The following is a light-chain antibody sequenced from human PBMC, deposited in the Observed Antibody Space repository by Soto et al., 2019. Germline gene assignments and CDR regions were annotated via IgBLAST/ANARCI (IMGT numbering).Light chain of an antibody. Sequence: DIQMTQSPSSLSASVGDRVTITCRASQTIRSYLNWYQQKPGKAPVLLISAASSLQSGVPSRFSGSVSGTDFTLTISSLQPEDFATYYCQQSFSIPPLTFGGGTKVEIK. V-gene: IGKV1-39*01. J-gene: IGKJ4*01. CDR1: QTIRSY. CDR2: AAS. CDR3: QQSFSIPPLT.